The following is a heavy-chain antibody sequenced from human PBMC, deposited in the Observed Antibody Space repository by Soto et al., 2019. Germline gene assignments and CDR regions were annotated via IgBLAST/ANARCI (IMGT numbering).Heavy chain of an antibody. CDR1: GGTFRSYA. J-gene: IGHJ3*02. Sequence: PSVKVSCKTSGGTFRSYAVSWVRQAPGQGPEWMGGFVPLFETANYAQKFQGRVTITADASTSTAYMELSSLRSDDTAVYYCARPVAAVGTTVSVDFYAFDIWGQGTMVTVSS. V-gene: IGHV1-69*13. CDR2: FVPLFETA. CDR3: ARPVAAVGTTVSVDFYAFDI. D-gene: IGHD1-1*01.